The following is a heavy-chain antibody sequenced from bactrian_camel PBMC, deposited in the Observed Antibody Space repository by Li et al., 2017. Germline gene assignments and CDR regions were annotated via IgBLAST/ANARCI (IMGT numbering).Heavy chain of an antibody. CDR3: AVLTVGCFRSATIATMEPDTGY. D-gene: IGHD4*01. CDR1: GSLPRNNC. J-gene: IGHJ6*01. Sequence: HVQLVESGGGSVQAGGSLRLSCLASGSLPRNNCMGWFRQAPGRTEREGIASIYTGGDIPFYRGPAKGRFTITQDNAMNMRYLHLLMNSLEPEDTATYYCAVLTVGCFRSATIATMEPDTGYWGQGTQVTVS. CDR2: IYTGGDIP. V-gene: IGHV3S54*01.